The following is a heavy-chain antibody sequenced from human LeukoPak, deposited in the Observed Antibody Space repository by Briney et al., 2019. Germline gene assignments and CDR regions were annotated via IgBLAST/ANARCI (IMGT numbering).Heavy chain of an antibody. V-gene: IGHV3-74*01. CDR3: ARALQGILIFDY. Sequence: GGSLRLSCAASGFTFSNYWMHWVRQAPGEGLVWVSRINTDGTTTSYADSVKGRFTISRDNSKNTLYLQMNSLRAEDTAVYYCARALQGILIFDYWGQGTLVTVSS. CDR2: INTDGTTT. D-gene: IGHD2-15*01. J-gene: IGHJ4*02. CDR1: GFTFSNYW.